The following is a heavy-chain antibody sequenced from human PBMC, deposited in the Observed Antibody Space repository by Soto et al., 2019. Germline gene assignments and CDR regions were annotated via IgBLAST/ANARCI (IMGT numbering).Heavy chain of an antibody. CDR1: GYTFTGYY. D-gene: IGHD1-1*01. CDR3: ARAWYNWNDGSDAFDI. V-gene: IGHV1-2*04. Sequence: GASVKVSCKASGYTFTGYYMHWVRQAPGQGLEWMGWINPNSGGTNYAQKFQGWVTMTRDTSISTAYMELSRLRSDDTAVYYCARAWYNWNDGSDAFDIWGQGTMVTVSS. J-gene: IGHJ3*02. CDR2: INPNSGGT.